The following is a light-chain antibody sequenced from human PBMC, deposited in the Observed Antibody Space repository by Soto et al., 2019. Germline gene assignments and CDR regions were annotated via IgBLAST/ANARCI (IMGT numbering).Light chain of an antibody. CDR1: QTIRGL. Sequence: EIVLTQSPATLSLSPGERATLSCRTSQTIRGLLNWYQQRPGQAPRLLIYDTSNRATDIPARFSGSGSGTDFILTISSLEPEDFAVYYCQQRSNWPLSFGGGTKVEI. CDR2: DTS. CDR3: QQRSNWPLS. J-gene: IGKJ4*01. V-gene: IGKV3-11*01.